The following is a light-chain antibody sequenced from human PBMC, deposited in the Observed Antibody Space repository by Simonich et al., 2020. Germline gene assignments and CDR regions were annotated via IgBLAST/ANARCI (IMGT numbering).Light chain of an antibody. CDR1: SGSITSNY. V-gene: IGLV6-57*03. CDR2: EDN. Sequence: NFMLTQPHSVSESPGKTVTISFTRSSGSITSNYVQWYQQRPGSAPTTVIYEDNQSPSGVPDLFSGSIDSSSNAASLTIAGLKTEDEADYSCQSYDSSNPVVFGGGTKLTVL. CDR3: QSYDSSNPVV. J-gene: IGLJ2*01.